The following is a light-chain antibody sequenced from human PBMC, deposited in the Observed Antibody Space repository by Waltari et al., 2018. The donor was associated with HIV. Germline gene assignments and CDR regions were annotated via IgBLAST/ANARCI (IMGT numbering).Light chain of an antibody. Sequence: QSALTQPRSVSGSPGQSVTISCTGTSSDVGGYNYVSWYQQHPGKAPKLMIYDVNKRPSGVPDRYSGSKSGNTASLTISVLQAEDEANYYCCSYAGSPPWVFGGVTKLTVL. V-gene: IGLV2-11*01. CDR3: CSYAGSPPWV. CDR2: DVN. CDR1: SSDVGGYNY. J-gene: IGLJ3*02.